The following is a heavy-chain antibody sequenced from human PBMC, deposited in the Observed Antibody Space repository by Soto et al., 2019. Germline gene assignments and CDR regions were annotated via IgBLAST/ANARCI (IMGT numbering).Heavy chain of an antibody. CDR1: GYTFTSYG. CDR2: IIPIFGTA. Sequence: SVKVSCKASGYTFTSYGISWVRQAPGQGLEWMGGIIPIFGTANYAQKFQGRVTITADESTSTAYMELSSLRSEDTAVYYCARVNVVVPAARIPTFYYGMDVWGQGTTVTVSS. CDR3: ARVNVVVPAARIPTFYYGMDV. V-gene: IGHV1-69*13. D-gene: IGHD2-2*01. J-gene: IGHJ6*02.